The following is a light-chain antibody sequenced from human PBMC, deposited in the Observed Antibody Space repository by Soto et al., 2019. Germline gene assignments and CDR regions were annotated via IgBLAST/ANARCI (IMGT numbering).Light chain of an antibody. J-gene: IGLJ2*01. Sequence: SYELTQPPSVSVSPGQTASITCSGDKLGDKYACWYQQKPGQSSVLVIYQDSKRPSGIRERFSGSNSGNKATLTISGTQAMDEADYYCQAWHRSNVVFCGGSKLTGL. CDR1: KLGDKY. CDR2: QDS. CDR3: QAWHRSNVV. V-gene: IGLV3-1*01.